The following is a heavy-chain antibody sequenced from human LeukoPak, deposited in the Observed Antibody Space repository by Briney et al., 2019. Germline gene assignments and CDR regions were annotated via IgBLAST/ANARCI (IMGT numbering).Heavy chain of an antibody. D-gene: IGHD2-21*01. V-gene: IGHV4-34*01. CDR1: GGPFSGYY. CDR2: ITHSGST. Sequence: PSETLSLTCAVYGGPFSGYYWSWIRQPPGKGLEWIGEITHSGSTNYNPPLKSRVTISIYTSKSQFSLKMSSVTAADTAVYYCARGPSDLDSWGQGTLVTVSS. J-gene: IGHJ4*02. CDR3: ARGPSDLDS.